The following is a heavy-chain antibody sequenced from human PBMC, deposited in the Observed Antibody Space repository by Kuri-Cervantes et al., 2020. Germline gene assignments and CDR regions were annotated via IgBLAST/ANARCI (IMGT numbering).Heavy chain of an antibody. Sequence: GESLKISCAASGFTFSSYGMHWVRQAPGKGLEWVAVIWYDGSNKYYTDSVKGRFTISRDNSKNTLDLQMNSLRAEDTAVYYCAKAVGIAVAGDMDVWGQGTTVTVSS. CDR1: GFTFSSYG. V-gene: IGHV3-33*06. J-gene: IGHJ6*02. CDR2: IWYDGSNK. CDR3: AKAVGIAVAGDMDV. D-gene: IGHD6-19*01.